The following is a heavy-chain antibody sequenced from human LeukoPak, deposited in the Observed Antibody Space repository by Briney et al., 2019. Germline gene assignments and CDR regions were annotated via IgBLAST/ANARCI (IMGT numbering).Heavy chain of an antibody. CDR1: GGSISSGGYY. V-gene: IGHV4-31*03. Sequence: TASETLSLTCTVSGGSISSGGYYWSWIRQHPGKGLEWIGYIYYSGSTYYNPSLKSRVTISVDTSKNQFSLKLSSVAAADTAVYYCARGQNRPLNWFDPWGQGTLVTVSS. D-gene: IGHD1/OR15-1a*01. CDR3: ARGQNRPLNWFDP. CDR2: IYYSGST. J-gene: IGHJ5*02.